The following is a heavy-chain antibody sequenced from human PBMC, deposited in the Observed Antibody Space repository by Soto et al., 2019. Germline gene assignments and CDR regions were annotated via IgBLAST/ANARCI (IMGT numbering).Heavy chain of an antibody. V-gene: IGHV3-66*01. CDR2: IQSGGTT. Sequence: EVQLVESGGGLVQPGGSLRLSCAASGFTVSSKYMSWVRQAPGKGLEWVSLIQSGGTTYYADSVKGRFTISRDSSENTLQLQMDSLRAEDTAVYYCARDDVLCDGGSCYGAPMDVWGKGTTVTVSS. J-gene: IGHJ6*03. CDR1: GFTVSSKY. D-gene: IGHD2-15*01. CDR3: ARDDVLCDGGSCYGAPMDV.